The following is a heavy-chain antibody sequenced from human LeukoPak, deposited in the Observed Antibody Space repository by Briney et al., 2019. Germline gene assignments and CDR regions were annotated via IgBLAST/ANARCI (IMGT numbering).Heavy chain of an antibody. J-gene: IGHJ4*02. CDR3: ARSSVLRFLEWLLLGQFDY. D-gene: IGHD3-3*01. Sequence: GESLKISCKGSGYSFTSYWIGWVRQMPGKGLEWMGIIYPGDSDTRYSPSFQGQVTISADKSISTAYLQWSSLKASDTAMYYCARSSVLRFLEWLLLGQFDYWGQGTLVTVSS. CDR1: GYSFTSYW. V-gene: IGHV5-51*01. CDR2: IYPGDSDT.